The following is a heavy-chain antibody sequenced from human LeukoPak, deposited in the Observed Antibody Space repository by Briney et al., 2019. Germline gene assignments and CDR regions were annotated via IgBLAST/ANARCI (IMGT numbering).Heavy chain of an antibody. D-gene: IGHD6-19*01. V-gene: IGHV1-24*01. CDR2: FDPEDGET. CDR3: ATGVGYSSGWYTLDY. J-gene: IGHJ4*02. Sequence: GASVKVSCKVSGYTLTELSMHWVRQAPGKGREWMGGFDPEDGETIYAQKFQGRVTMTEDTSTDTAYMELSSLRSEDTAVYYCATGVGYSSGWYTLDYWGQGTLVTVSS. CDR1: GYTLTELS.